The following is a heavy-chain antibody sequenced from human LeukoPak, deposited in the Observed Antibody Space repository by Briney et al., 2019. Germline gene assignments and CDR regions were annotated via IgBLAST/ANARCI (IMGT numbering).Heavy chain of an antibody. CDR1: GGSISSYY. Sequence: ASETLSLTCTVSGGSISSYYWSWIRQPPGKGLEWIGEINHSGSTNYNPSLKSRVTISVDTSKNQFSLKLSSVTAADTAVYYCARAAGSSGWYSDYWGQGTLVTVSS. D-gene: IGHD6-19*01. J-gene: IGHJ4*02. CDR2: INHSGST. CDR3: ARAAGSSGWYSDY. V-gene: IGHV4-34*01.